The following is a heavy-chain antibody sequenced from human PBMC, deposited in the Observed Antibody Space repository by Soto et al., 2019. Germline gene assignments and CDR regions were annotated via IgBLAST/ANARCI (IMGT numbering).Heavy chain of an antibody. Sequence: SQTLPLTCAISEGSVSRDSAAWNWLRQSPSRGLEWLGRTYYRSKWYHDYAVSVESRITINPDTSKNQFSLQLNSVTPEDTAVYYCASDYCSSNQDGYRFNYWGQGSLVTVSS. D-gene: IGHD1-1*01. CDR1: EGSVSRDSAA. J-gene: IGHJ4*02. CDR2: TYYRSKWYH. CDR3: ASDYCSSNQDGYRFNY. V-gene: IGHV6-1*01.